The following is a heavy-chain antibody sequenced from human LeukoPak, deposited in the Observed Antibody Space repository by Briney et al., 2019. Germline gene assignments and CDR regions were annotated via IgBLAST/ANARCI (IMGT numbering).Heavy chain of an antibody. CDR2: IIPILGIA. CDR1: GGTFSSYA. D-gene: IGHD6-13*01. CDR3: ARDRSSSWSEYFQH. Sequence: SVKVSCKASGGTFSSYAISWVRQAPGQGLEWMGRIIPILGIANYAQKFQGRVTITADKSTSTAYMELSSLRSEDTAVYYCARDRSSSWSEYFQHWGQGTLVSVSS. J-gene: IGHJ1*01. V-gene: IGHV1-69*04.